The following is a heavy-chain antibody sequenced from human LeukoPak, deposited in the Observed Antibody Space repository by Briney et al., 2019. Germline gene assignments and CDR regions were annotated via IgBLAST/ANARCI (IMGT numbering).Heavy chain of an antibody. J-gene: IGHJ4*02. CDR1: GFTVSSNH. D-gene: IGHD3-10*01. CDR2: IYSGGST. CDR3: AKDPSYYYGSGDPFDY. Sequence: GGSLRLSCAASGFTVSSNHMSWVRQAPGKGLEWVSVIYSGGSTDYADSVKGRFTISRDNSKNTLYLQMNSLRAEDTAVYYCAKDPSYYYGSGDPFDYWGQGTLVTVSS. V-gene: IGHV3-53*05.